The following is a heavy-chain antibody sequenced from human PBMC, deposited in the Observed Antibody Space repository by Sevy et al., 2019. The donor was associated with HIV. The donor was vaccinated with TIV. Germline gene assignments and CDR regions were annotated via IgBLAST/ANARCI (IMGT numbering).Heavy chain of an antibody. D-gene: IGHD3-22*01. Sequence: GGSLRLSCTASGFTFGDYAVGWFRQAPGKGLEWVSFIRRRAFGVTIEYAASVKGRFTISKDDSQSTAYLQMNSLKTEDTAVYYCTRAEQYEYDSTSYYDYFDYWGQGTLVTVSS. CDR2: IRRRAFGVTI. CDR3: TRAEQYEYDSTSYYDYFDY. J-gene: IGHJ4*02. CDR1: GFTFGDYA. V-gene: IGHV3-49*03.